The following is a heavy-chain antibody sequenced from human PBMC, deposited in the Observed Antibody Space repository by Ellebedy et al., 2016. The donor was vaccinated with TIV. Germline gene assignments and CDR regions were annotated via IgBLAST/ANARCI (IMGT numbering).Heavy chain of an antibody. CDR2: VNSGEAK. J-gene: IGHJ4*02. CDR1: GFTLSDFG. Sequence: GESLKISCAASGFTLSDFGMTWVRQAPGKGLEWVSHVNSGEAKSYADSVKGRFTISRDNAKNSLYLQMNSLRAEDTAVYSCTRDPDGDYDFDYWGQGTLVTVSS. CDR3: TRDPDGDYDFDY. V-gene: IGHV3-69-1*01. D-gene: IGHD4-17*01.